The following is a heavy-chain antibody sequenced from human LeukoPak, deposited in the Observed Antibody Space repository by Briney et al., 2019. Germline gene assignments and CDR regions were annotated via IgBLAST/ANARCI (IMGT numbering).Heavy chain of an antibody. D-gene: IGHD5-18*01. J-gene: IGHJ4*02. Sequence: EASVKVSCKASGGTFSSYAISWVRQAPGQGLEWMGGIIPIFGTANYAQKFQGRVTITADESTSTAYMELSSLRSEDTAVYYCATPGGRGYSYSPGWDRFDYWGQGTLVTVSS. V-gene: IGHV1-69*13. CDR3: ATPGGRGYSYSPGWDRFDY. CDR2: IIPIFGTA. CDR1: GGTFSSYA.